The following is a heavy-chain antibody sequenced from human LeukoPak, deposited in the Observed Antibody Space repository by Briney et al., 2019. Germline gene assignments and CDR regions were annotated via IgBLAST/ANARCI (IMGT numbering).Heavy chain of an antibody. CDR2: INPNSGGT. CDR3: ARDSSSWYPPYYYYYMDV. Sequence: GASVKVSCKASGYTFTGYYMHWVRQAPGQGLEWMGWINPNSGGTNYARKFQGRVTMTRDTSISTAYMELSRLRSDDTAVYYCARDSSSWYPPYYYYYMDVWGKGTTVTIPS. J-gene: IGHJ6*03. CDR1: GYTFTGYY. D-gene: IGHD6-13*01. V-gene: IGHV1-2*02.